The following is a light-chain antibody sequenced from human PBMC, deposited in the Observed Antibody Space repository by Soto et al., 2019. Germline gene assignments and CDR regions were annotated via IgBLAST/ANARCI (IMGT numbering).Light chain of an antibody. J-gene: IGKJ1*01. CDR2: GAS. CDR3: QRYGGSPGT. Sequence: EIVLTQSPGTLSLSPGERATLSCRASQSLDSNYLAWYQQKPGQAPRPLIYGASSRAPGIPDRFSGSGSGTDFTLTISRLEPEDFAVYHCQRYGGSPGTFGQGTKVEIK. CDR1: QSLDSNY. V-gene: IGKV3-20*01.